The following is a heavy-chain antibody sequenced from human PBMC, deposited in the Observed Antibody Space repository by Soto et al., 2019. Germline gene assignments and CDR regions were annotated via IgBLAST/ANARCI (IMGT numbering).Heavy chain of an antibody. V-gene: IGHV4-61*03. CDR1: RASGNDVNYY. Sequence: SETLSLTYSVSRASGNDVNYYWSWIRQSPGKGLEWIGLIHHSGITNYNPSLKRRVTISLATSKNDFSLKLNSVTAADTAVYYCARGLTLGALPSHLDRWGQGTQDPGSS. CDR2: IHHSGIT. CDR3: ARGLTLGALPSHLDR. D-gene: IGHD3-16*01. J-gene: IGHJ5*02.